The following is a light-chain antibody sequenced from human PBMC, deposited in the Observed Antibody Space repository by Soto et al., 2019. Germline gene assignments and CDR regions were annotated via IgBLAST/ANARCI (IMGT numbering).Light chain of an antibody. CDR1: QSLAYSDGNTY. CDR2: KGS. J-gene: IGKJ1*01. V-gene: IGKV2-30*01. Sequence: DVVMTQSPLSLPVTLGQPASISCRSSQSLAYSDGNTYLNWIQQRPGQSPRRLIYKGSNRDSAVPDRFRGSGSGTDFTLKICRVADEDVGVYYCMQGTHWPSTFSQGTKFDIK. CDR3: MQGTHWPST.